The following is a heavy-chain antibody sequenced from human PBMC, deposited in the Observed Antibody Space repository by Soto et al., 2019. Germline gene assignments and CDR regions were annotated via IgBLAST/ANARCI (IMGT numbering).Heavy chain of an antibody. CDR2: IIPNYEAA. V-gene: IGHV1-69*06. J-gene: IGHJ3*02. CDR3: ARYWKAGTLYGAFDI. D-gene: IGHD4-17*01. Sequence: QVQLVQSGAEVRKPGSSVKVSCEASGGSFNNYVISWLRQAPGQGLEWMGGIIPNYEAANYAQKFRGRLTIPADKATNTAYMELNSRRPKDTATYYCARYWKAGTLYGAFDIWGQGPTVIVS. CDR1: GGSFNNYV.